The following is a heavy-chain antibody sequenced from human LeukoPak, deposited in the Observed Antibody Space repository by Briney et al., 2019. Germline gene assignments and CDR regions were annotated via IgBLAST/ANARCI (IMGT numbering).Heavy chain of an antibody. D-gene: IGHD3-9*01. CDR3: SKWGDYDVLTGYYDSDF. V-gene: IGHV3-23*01. CDR1: GFTFNNYA. Sequence: GGSLRLSWAASGFTFNNYAMSWVRQAPVKGLEWVSAILGSGRSAYYADSVKGRFTISRDNSKNSLFLQMNSLRVEDTALYYCSKWGDYDVLTGYYDSDFWGQGTLVTVSA. CDR2: ILGSGRSA. J-gene: IGHJ4*02.